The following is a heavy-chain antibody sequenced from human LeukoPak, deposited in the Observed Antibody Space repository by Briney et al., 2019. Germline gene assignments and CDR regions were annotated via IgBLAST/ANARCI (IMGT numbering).Heavy chain of an antibody. Sequence: PGGSLRLSCAASGFTFSSYSMNWVRQAPGKGLEWVSYISSSSSTIYYADSVKGRFTISRDNAKNLLYLQMNSLRAEDTAVYYCARGGVNDAFDIWGQGTMVTVSS. CDR1: GFTFSSYS. J-gene: IGHJ3*02. V-gene: IGHV3-48*01. CDR2: ISSSSSTI. D-gene: IGHD3-10*01. CDR3: ARGGVNDAFDI.